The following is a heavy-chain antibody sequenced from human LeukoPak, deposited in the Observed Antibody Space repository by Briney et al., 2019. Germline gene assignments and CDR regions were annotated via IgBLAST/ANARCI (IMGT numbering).Heavy chain of an antibody. V-gene: IGHV3-23*01. CDR2: VSGGGTT. CDR3: AQEDSEGGPNWFDP. Sequence: PRGSLRLSCAASGLTFSTYGMSWVRQAPGKGLEWISAVSGGGTTSYADSVRGRSAISRDNSKNTLYLQMNSLRAEDTAVYYCAQEDSEGGPNWFDPWGQGALVTVSS. CDR1: GLTFSTYG. J-gene: IGHJ5*02. D-gene: IGHD1-14*01.